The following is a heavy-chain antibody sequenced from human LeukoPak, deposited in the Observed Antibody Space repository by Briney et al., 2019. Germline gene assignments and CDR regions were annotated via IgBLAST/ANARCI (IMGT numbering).Heavy chain of an antibody. J-gene: IGHJ3*02. CDR3: ARHCCSGPAKRVFDI. V-gene: IGHV4-34*01. CDR2: INHSGST. D-gene: IGHD2-15*01. Sequence: PSETLSLTCAVYGGSFSGYYWSWIRQPPGKGLEWIGEINHSGSTNYNPSLESRVTILVDTSKNQFSLKLNSVTAADTAVYHCARHCCSGPAKRVFDIWGQGTMVTVSS. CDR1: GGSFSGYY.